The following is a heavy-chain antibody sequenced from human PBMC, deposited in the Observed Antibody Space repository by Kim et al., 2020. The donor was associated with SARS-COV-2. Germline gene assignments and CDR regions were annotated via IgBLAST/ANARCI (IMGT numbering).Heavy chain of an antibody. CDR2: IWYDGSNK. CDR3: AKDRGSYLPSGYFQH. V-gene: IGHV3-33*06. CDR1: GFTFSSYG. Sequence: GGSLRLSCAASGFTFSSYGMHWVRQAPGKGLEWVAVIWYDGSNKYYADSVKGRFTISRDNSKNTLYLQMNSLRAEDTAVYYCAKDRGSYLPSGYFQHWGQGTLVTVSS. J-gene: IGHJ1*01. D-gene: IGHD1-26*01.